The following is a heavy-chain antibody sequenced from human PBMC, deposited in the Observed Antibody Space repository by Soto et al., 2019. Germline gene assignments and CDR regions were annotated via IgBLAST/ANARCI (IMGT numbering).Heavy chain of an antibody. CDR2: IYWNNDQ. Sequence: QITLKESGPTLVKPTETLTLTCTFSGFSLTTSGVTVGWIRQPPGKALEWLALIYWNNDQRYSPSLKSRLTITKDNSRNQVVLTMTNMDPVDTATYFCAHSSGRKGAFDYWGQGTLVIVSS. V-gene: IGHV2-5*01. J-gene: IGHJ4*02. D-gene: IGHD1-1*01. CDR3: AHSSGRKGAFDY. CDR1: GFSLTTSGVT.